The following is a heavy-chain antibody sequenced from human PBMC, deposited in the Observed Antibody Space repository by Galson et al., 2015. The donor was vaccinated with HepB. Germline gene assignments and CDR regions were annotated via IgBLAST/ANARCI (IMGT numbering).Heavy chain of an antibody. Sequence: SLRLSCAASGFTVSNTDMNWDRQAPGKGPEWVSVMYSGGTTHYADSVKGRLTISRDNSKNTLFLQMNSLRAEDTAVKYCAGGITRAMNYYGPFDYWGQGILVTVSS. V-gene: IGHV3-53*01. J-gene: IGHJ4*02. CDR3: AGGITRAMNYYGPFDY. CDR2: MYSGGTT. D-gene: IGHD3-10*01. CDR1: GFTVSNTD.